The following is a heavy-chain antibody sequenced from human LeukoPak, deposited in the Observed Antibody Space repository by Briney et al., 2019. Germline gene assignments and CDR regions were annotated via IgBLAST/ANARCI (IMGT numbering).Heavy chain of an antibody. CDR2: ISGSGSTI. V-gene: IGHV3-11*01. J-gene: IGHJ5*02. CDR1: GFSFSDHY. D-gene: IGHD3-3*01. Sequence: KAGGSLRLSCAASGFSFSDHYMSWIRQAPGKGLEWVSYISGSGSTIYYAASVRGRFTISRDNAKSSLYLQMNSLRAEDTAIYYCAREGIMIFGVANSNWFDPWGQGTLVTVSS. CDR3: AREGIMIFGVANSNWFDP.